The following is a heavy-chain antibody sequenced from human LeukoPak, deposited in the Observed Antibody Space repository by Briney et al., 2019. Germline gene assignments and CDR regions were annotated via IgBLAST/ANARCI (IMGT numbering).Heavy chain of an antibody. CDR1: GFTFSSYA. V-gene: IGHV3-23*01. CDR2: ISGSGGST. CDR3: ARDRHDYTHYFDY. Sequence: GGSLRLSCAASGFTFSSYAMSWVRQAPGKGPEWVSAISGSGGSTYYADSMKGRFTISRDNSKNTLYLEMNSLRAEDTAVYYCARDRHDYTHYFDYWGQGTLVTVSS. D-gene: IGHD4-11*01. J-gene: IGHJ4*02.